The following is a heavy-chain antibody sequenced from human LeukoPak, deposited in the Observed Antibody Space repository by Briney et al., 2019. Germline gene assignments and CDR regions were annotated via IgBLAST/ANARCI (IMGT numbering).Heavy chain of an antibody. CDR3: VREGNYGSGSYYNPLFDY. V-gene: IGHV3-64D*06. CDR2: ISSNGGST. Sequence: GGSLRLSCSASGFTFSSYAMHWVRQAPGKGLEYVSAISSNGGSTYYADSVKGRFTISRDNSKNTLYLQMSSLRAEDTAVYYCVREGNYGSGSYYNPLFDYWGHGTLVTVSS. J-gene: IGHJ4*01. D-gene: IGHD3-10*01. CDR1: GFTFSSYA.